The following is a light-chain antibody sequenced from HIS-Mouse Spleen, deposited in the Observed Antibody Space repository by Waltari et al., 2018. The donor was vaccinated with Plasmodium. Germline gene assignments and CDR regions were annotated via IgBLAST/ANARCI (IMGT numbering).Light chain of an antibody. J-gene: IGKJ5*01. CDR1: QGIRND. V-gene: IGKV1-17*01. CDR3: RQHNSYPST. CDR2: DAS. Sequence: DIQMTHSPSSLSASVGDRLTITSRASQGIRNDLCLYQQKPGKAPKRLMYDASSMQSGVPSRFSGSGSGTEFTLTISSLQPEDVATYYCRQHNSYPSTFGQGTRLEIK.